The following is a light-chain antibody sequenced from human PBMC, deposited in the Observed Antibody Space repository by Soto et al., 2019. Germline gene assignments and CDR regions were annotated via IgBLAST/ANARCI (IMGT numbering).Light chain of an antibody. CDR1: QSVSSSY. CDR2: GAS. CDR3: QQYGSSAWT. V-gene: IGKV3-20*01. J-gene: IGKJ1*01. Sequence: EIVLTQSPGTLSLSPGERATLSCRASQSVSSSYLAWYQQKPGQAPRLLIYGASSRASGVPDRFSGSGSGTDFTPNLSSLEPEDFAVYYCQQYGSSAWTFGQGTKVEI.